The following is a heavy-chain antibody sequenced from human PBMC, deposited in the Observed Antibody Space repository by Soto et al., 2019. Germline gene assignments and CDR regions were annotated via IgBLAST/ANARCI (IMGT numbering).Heavy chain of an antibody. J-gene: IGHJ4*02. CDR2: IYYSGST. Sequence: QVQLQESGPGLVKPSETLSLTCTVSGGSISSYYWSWIRQPPGKGLEWIGYIYYSGSTNYNPSLTSRVTISVDTSKNQFSLTLSSVTAADTAVYYCAGGPTWYYYAAGGQGTLVTVSS. CDR1: GGSISSYY. CDR3: AGGPTWYYYAA. V-gene: IGHV4-59*01. D-gene: IGHD3-10*01.